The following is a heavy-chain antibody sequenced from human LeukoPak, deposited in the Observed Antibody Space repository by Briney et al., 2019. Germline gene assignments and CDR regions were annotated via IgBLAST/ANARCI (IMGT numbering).Heavy chain of an antibody. CDR3: ARVKGVVTAILDY. CDR1: GYSIGSGYY. V-gene: IGHV4-38-2*01. Sequence: PSETLSLTCAVSGYSIGSGYYWGWIRQPPGKGLEWIGSVYRRGSTNYNPSLKSRVTFSVDTSKNQFSLKLISVTAADTAVYYCARVKGVVTAILDYWGQGTLVTVSS. D-gene: IGHD2-21*02. J-gene: IGHJ4*02. CDR2: VYRRGST.